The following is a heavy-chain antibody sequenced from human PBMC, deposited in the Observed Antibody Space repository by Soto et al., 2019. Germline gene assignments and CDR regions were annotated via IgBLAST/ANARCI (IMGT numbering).Heavy chain of an antibody. V-gene: IGHV1-69*12. CDR1: GGTFSSYA. Sequence: QVQLVQSGAEVKKPGSSVKVSCKASGGTFSSYAISWVRQAPGQGLEWMGGIIPIFGTANYAQKFQGRVTITADESTITAYMELGSLRSEDTAVYYCARGHSGSYGDGDAFDIWGQGTMVTVSS. D-gene: IGHD1-26*01. CDR2: IIPIFGTA. J-gene: IGHJ3*02. CDR3: ARGHSGSYGDGDAFDI.